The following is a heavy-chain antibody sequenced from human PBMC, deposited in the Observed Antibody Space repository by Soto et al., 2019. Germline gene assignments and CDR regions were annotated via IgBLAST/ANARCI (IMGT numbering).Heavy chain of an antibody. V-gene: IGHV4-59*01. D-gene: IGHD4-17*01. CDR2: IYYSGST. Sequence: PSETLSLTCTVSGGSISSYYWSWIRQPPGKGLERIGYIYYSGSTNYNPSLKSRVTISVDTSKNQISMKLSSVTAADTAVYYCATSTGHWFDPWGQGTLVTVSS. J-gene: IGHJ5*02. CDR1: GGSISSYY. CDR3: ATSTGHWFDP.